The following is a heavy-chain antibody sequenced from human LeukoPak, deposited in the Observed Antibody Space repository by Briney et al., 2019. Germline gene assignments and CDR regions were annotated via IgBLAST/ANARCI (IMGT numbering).Heavy chain of an antibody. Sequence: GGSLRLSCAASGFTFSSYAMSWVRQAPGKGLEWVSAISGSGAYIYYADLMEGRFTISRDNAKNSLILQMNSLRAEDTAVYYCARGVGNYRYYFDSWGQGTLVTVSS. CDR1: GFTFSSYA. D-gene: IGHD3-22*01. CDR2: ISGSGAYI. CDR3: ARGVGNYRYYFDS. V-gene: IGHV3-21*01. J-gene: IGHJ4*02.